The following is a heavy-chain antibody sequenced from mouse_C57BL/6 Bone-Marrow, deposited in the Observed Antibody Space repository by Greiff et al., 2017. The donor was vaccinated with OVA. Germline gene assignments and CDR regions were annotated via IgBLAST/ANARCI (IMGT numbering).Heavy chain of an antibody. CDR1: GYTFTDYN. CDR2: INPNNGGT. V-gene: IGHV1-18*01. D-gene: IGHD1-1*01. J-gene: IGHJ3*01. CDR3: ASLITTVGAFAY. Sequence: EVQLQQSGPELVKPGASVKIPCKASGYTFTDYNMDWVKQSHGQSLEWIGDINPNNGGTIYNQKFKGKATLTVDKSSSTAYMELRSLTSEDTAVYYCASLITTVGAFAYWGQGTLVTVSA.